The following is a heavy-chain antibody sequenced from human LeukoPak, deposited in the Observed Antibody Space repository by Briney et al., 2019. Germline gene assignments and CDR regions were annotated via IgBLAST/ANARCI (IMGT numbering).Heavy chain of an antibody. CDR1: GFTFRSYP. CDR3: AKSWRYYDTSNYYAFDI. Sequence: PGGSLRSSFVALGFTFRSYPMPWVTQVPGKGLSWAQISGDNTRYADSVKGRFTMSRDNSKNTLDLQMNGLRAEDTAVYYCAKSWRYYDTSNYYAFDIWGQGTMVTVSS. V-gene: IGHV3-23*01. CDR2: SGDNT. D-gene: IGHD3-22*01. J-gene: IGHJ3*02.